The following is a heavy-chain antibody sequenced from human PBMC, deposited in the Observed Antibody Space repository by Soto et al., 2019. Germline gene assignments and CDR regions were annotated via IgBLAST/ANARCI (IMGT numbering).Heavy chain of an antibody. D-gene: IGHD3-16*01. J-gene: IGHJ4*02. V-gene: IGHV1-18*01. CDR1: GYTFTNFG. CDR3: ARGGTPFDY. Sequence: QVQLVQSGAEVKKPGASVKVSCKASGYTFTNFGISWVRQAPGQGLEWMGWISAYNGNTNYAKNFQGKVTMTTETSTSTAYRELRSLGSDDTAVYYCARGGTPFDYWGQGTLVTVSS. CDR2: ISAYNGNT.